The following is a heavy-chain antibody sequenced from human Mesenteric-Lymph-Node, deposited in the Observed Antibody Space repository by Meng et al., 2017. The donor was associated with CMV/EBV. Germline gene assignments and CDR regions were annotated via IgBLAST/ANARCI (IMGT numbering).Heavy chain of an antibody. CDR3: AHRTIANWGPIFDY. CDR2: IFWDDDD. J-gene: IGHJ4*02. D-gene: IGHD7-27*01. CDR1: GFSLTTSAVG. V-gene: IGHV2-5*02. Sequence: FSGFSLTTSAVGGGWIRQPPGKALEWLALIFWDDDDRYSPSLRSRLTITKDTSKNQVVLTMTNMDPVDTATYYCAHRTIANWGPIFDYWGQGTLVTVSS.